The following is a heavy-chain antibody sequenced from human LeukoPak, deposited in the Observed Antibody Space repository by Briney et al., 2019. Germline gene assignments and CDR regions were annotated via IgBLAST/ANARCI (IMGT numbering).Heavy chain of an antibody. Sequence: PGGSLRLSCAASGFTFSNYWMSWVRQAPGKGLEWVANIKQDGSEKYYVDSVKGRFTISRDNAKKSLYLQVSSLRAEDTAVYYCAREHDSSGFDYWGQGTLVTVSS. CDR3: AREHDSSGFDY. CDR2: IKQDGSEK. D-gene: IGHD3-22*01. J-gene: IGHJ4*02. CDR1: GFTFSNYW. V-gene: IGHV3-7*01.